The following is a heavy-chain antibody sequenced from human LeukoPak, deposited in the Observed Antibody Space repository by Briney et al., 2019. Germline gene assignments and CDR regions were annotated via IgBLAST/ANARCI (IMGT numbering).Heavy chain of an antibody. CDR1: GGSISSYY. CDR3: ARYSTPSGSYYYYYYYMDV. CDR2: IYTSGST. Sequence: KSSETLSLTCTVSGGSISSYYWSWIRQPAGKGLEWIGRIYTSGSTNYNPSLKSRVTMSVDTSKNQFSLKLSSVTAADTAVYYCARYSTPSGSYYYYYYYMDVWGKGTTVTVSS. D-gene: IGHD3-10*01. J-gene: IGHJ6*03. V-gene: IGHV4-4*07.